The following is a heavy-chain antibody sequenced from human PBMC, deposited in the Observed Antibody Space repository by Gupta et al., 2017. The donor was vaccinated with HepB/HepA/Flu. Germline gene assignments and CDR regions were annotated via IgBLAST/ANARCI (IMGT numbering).Heavy chain of an antibody. CDR2: IYYSGST. CDR1: GGSISSSSYY. V-gene: IGHV4-39*01. J-gene: IGHJ5*02. CDR3: ARRASTYYDFWSGPNWFDP. D-gene: IGHD3-3*01. Sequence: QLQLQESGPGLVKPSETLSLTCTVSGGSISSSSYYWGWIRQPPGKGLEWIGSIYYSGSTYYNPSLKSRVTISVDTSKNQFSLKLSSVTAADTAVYYCARRASTYYDFWSGPNWFDPWGQGTLVTVSS.